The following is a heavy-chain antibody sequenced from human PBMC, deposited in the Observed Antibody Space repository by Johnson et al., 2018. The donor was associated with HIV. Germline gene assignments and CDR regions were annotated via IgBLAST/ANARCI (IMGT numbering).Heavy chain of an antibody. V-gene: IGHV3-9*01. J-gene: IGHJ3*02. CDR2: ISWNSGTI. D-gene: IGHD1-26*01. Sequence: VQLVESGGGLVKPGGSRRLSCAASGFTFDEYAMHWVRQAPGKGLEWVSGISWNSGTIRYADSVKGRFTISRDNAKKFLYLEMNSLRAEDTALYYCARVSYSGTYWAFDIWGQGIMVTVSS. CDR3: ARVSYSGTYWAFDI. CDR1: GFTFDEYA.